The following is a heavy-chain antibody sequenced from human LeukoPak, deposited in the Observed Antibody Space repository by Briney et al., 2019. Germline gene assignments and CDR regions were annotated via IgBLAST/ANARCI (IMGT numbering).Heavy chain of an antibody. J-gene: IGHJ4*02. V-gene: IGHV3-30*02. D-gene: IGHD6-13*01. Sequence: GGSLRLSCAASGFTFSTYGMHCVRQDPGKGQEWVAFIRYDGSNKYYADSVKGRFTISRDNSKNTLYLQMNSLRAEDTAVYYCAKDWDSSSWPVWDYWGQGTLVTVSS. CDR1: GFTFSTYG. CDR3: AKDWDSSSWPVWDY. CDR2: IRYDGSNK.